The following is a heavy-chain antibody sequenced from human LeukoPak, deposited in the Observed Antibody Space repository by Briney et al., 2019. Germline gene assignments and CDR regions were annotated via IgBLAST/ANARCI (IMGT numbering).Heavy chain of an antibody. CDR2: IGTAGDT. D-gene: IGHD4-11*01. J-gene: IGHJ4*02. CDR1: GFTFSSYD. V-gene: IGHV3-13*04. CDR3: VRVGYTNYGIDY. Sequence: GGSLRLSCAASGFTFSSYDMHWVRQATGKGLEWVSAIGTAGDTYYPGSVKGRFTISRENAKNSLYLQMNSLRAEDTAVYYCVRVGYTNYGIDYWGQGTLVTVSS.